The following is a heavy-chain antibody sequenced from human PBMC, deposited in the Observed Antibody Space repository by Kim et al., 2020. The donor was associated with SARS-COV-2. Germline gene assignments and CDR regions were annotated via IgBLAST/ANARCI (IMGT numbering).Heavy chain of an antibody. D-gene: IGHD3-16*01. V-gene: IGHV5-51*01. J-gene: IGHJ4*02. CDR1: GYNFPSYW. CDR2: IYLGDSDT. CDR3: ARSAGPYDYYFDY. Sequence: GESLKISCKGSGYNFPSYWIGWVRQMPGKGLEWMGIIYLGDSDTRYSPSFRGQVTISADKSTTTAYLQWSSLKASDTAMYYCARSAGPYDYYFDYWGQGTLATVSA.